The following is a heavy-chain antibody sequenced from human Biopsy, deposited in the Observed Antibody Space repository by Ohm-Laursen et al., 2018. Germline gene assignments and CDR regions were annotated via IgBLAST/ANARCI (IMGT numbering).Heavy chain of an antibody. CDR1: GGAVSSGGFY. Sequence: SETLSLTCTVSGGAVSSGGFYWSWIRQHPGKGLEWIGYIYYSGTTYYNPSLKSLVTISVDTSKNQFSLKLNSVTAADTAVYYCARRPYGGTRYWYFDLWGRGPLVTVSS. D-gene: IGHD4-23*01. V-gene: IGHV4-31*01. CDR2: IYYSGTT. J-gene: IGHJ2*01. CDR3: ARRPYGGTRYWYFDL.